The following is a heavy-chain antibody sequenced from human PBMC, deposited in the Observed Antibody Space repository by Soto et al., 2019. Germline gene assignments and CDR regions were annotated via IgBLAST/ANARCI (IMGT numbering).Heavy chain of an antibody. CDR3: ARLHKNWFDP. J-gene: IGHJ5*02. CDR2: IDPSDSYT. V-gene: IGHV5-10-1*01. CDR1: GYDFTAFW. Sequence: GESLKISCKGSGYDFTAFWIHWVRQMPGKGLEWLGKIDPSDSYTNYSPSFEGHVSMSTDNSINTAYLQLSSLRASDSAIYYCARLHKNWFDPWGQGTLVTVSS.